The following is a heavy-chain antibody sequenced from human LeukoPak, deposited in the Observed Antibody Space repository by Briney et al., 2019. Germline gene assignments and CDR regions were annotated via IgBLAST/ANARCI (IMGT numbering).Heavy chain of an antibody. J-gene: IGHJ2*01. V-gene: IGHV3-23*01. CDR1: GFTFSSYA. D-gene: IGHD3-10*01. CDR3: AKDRDRAGLGPMYFDL. Sequence: GGSLRLSCAASGFTFSSYAMSWVRQAPGKGLEWVSAISGSGGSTYYADSVKGRFTISRDNSKNTLYLQMNSLRAEDTAVYYCAKDRDRAGLGPMYFDLWGRGTLVTVSS. CDR2: ISGSGGST.